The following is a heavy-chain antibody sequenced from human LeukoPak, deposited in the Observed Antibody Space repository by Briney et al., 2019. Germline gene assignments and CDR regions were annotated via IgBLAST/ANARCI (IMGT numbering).Heavy chain of an antibody. J-gene: IGHJ4*02. CDR3: AKEGYYYGGSGYYLFEY. CDR2: IGDSGDIT. V-gene: IGHV3-23*01. CDR1: GSTFSNYA. D-gene: IGHD3-22*01. Sequence: GGSLRLSCAASGSTFSNYAMNWIRQAPGKGLEWVPGIGDSGDITYYADSVKGRFTISRDNSKNTLYLQMASLRAEDTAVYYCAKEGYYYGGSGYYLFEYWGQGTLVTVSS.